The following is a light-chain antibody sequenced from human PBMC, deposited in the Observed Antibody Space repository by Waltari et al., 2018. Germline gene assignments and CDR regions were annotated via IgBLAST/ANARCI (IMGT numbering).Light chain of an antibody. CDR1: QSISSY. Sequence: DIQISQSPSSLSASVGDRVTITCRASQSISSYLNWYQQKPEKAPNLLIYAASSLQSGVPSRFSGSGSGTDFTLTISSLQPEDFATYYCQQSYSTPFTFGPGTKVDIK. V-gene: IGKV1-39*01. CDR3: QQSYSTPFT. J-gene: IGKJ3*01. CDR2: AAS.